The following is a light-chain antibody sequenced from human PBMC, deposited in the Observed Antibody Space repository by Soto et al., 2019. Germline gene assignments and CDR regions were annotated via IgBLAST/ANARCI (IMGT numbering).Light chain of an antibody. Sequence: QPVLTQSPSASASLGASVKLTCTLSSGHSSYAIVWHQQQPEKGPRYLMKLNGDGSHSKGDGIPDRFSGSSSGAERYLTISSLQSEDEADFYCQTWGTGIQVFGGGTKLTVL. CDR2: LNGDGSH. CDR1: SGHSSYA. J-gene: IGLJ2*01. CDR3: QTWGTGIQV. V-gene: IGLV4-69*01.